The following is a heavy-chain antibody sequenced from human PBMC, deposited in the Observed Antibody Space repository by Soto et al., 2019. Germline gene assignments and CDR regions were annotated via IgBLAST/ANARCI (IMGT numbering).Heavy chain of an antibody. D-gene: IGHD6-19*01. V-gene: IGHV1-18*01. CDR1: GFTFSDYG. CDR2: ISAFNGET. CDR3: VRDQHWLLPVPLNFDY. Sequence: QIQLVQSGAEVKKPGASVKVSCKASGFTFSDYGFSWVRQAPGRGLEWMGWISAFNGETNYTQKSEGRVAMTTAAATTTAYMELRSLTVDDTAVYYCVRDQHWLLPVPLNFDYWGQGTVVTVSS. J-gene: IGHJ4*02.